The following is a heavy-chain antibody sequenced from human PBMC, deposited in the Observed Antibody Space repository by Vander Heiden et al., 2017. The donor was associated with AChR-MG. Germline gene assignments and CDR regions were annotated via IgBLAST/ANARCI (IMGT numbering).Heavy chain of an antibody. CDR2: INHRGRP. Sequence: QVQLQQWGAGLLKPSETLSLTCAVYGGSFSGYYWSWIRQPPGKGLEWIGEINHRGRPNYNPALKGRFTISVDTPKNQCALKLSSGTAADTAVDYCARKKGRYFCWVGWFDPWGQGTLVTVSS. CDR3: ARKKGRYFCWVGWFDP. J-gene: IGHJ5*02. D-gene: IGHD3-9*01. V-gene: IGHV4-34*01. CDR1: GGSFSGYY.